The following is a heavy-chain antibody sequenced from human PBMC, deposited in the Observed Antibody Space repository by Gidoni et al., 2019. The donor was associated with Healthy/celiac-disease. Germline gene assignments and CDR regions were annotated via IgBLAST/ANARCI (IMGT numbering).Heavy chain of an antibody. Sequence: QVQLQQLGAGLLNPSDTLSLTCAAYCGSFSGYHWIWIRQPPGNGLEWIGEINHSRSTNYNPSLKSRVTISVDTSKNQFSLKLSSVTAADTAVYYCARGGGGNSRFHRYWGQGTLVTVSS. CDR1: CGSFSGYH. CDR3: ARGGGGNSRFHRY. V-gene: IGHV4-34*01. D-gene: IGHD2-21*02. CDR2: INHSRST. J-gene: IGHJ4*02.